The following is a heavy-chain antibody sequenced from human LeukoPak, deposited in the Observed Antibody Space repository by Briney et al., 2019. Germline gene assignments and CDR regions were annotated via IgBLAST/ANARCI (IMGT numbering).Heavy chain of an antibody. CDR2: IIPIFGTA. D-gene: IGHD1-26*01. CDR3: ARDRREGGATTTFGY. J-gene: IGHJ4*02. V-gene: IGHV1-69*13. Sequence: ASVKLSCKASGGTFSSYAISWVRQAPGQGLEWMGGIIPIFGTANYAQKFQGRVTITADESTSTAYMELSSLRSEDTAVYYCARDRREGGATTTFGYWGQGTLVTVST. CDR1: GGTFSSYA.